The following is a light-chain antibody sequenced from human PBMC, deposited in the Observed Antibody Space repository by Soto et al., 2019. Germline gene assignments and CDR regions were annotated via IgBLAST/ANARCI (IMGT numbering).Light chain of an antibody. V-gene: IGKV1-39*01. CDR2: TAS. CDR1: QSISTF. CDR3: QQRFTAPWT. J-gene: IGKJ1*01. Sequence: DIQMTQSPSSLSASVGDRVTITCRASQSISTFLNWYQQKPGKAPNLLIYTASTLHGGVPSRFSGSGSGTDFTLTISSLQPEDFATYYCQQRFTAPWTFGQGTRGEIK.